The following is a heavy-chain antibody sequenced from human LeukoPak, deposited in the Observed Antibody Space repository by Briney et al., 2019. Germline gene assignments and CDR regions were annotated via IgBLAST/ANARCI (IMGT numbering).Heavy chain of an antibody. CDR1: GFTFSSYA. CDR3: ARGVLFDY. Sequence: GGSLRLSCAASGFTFSSYAMHWVRQAPGKGLEWVAVISYDGSNKYYADSVKGRFTVSRDNSKNTLYLQMNSLRAEDTAVYYCARGVLFDYWGQGTLVTVSS. CDR2: ISYDGSNK. V-gene: IGHV3-30-3*01. J-gene: IGHJ4*02.